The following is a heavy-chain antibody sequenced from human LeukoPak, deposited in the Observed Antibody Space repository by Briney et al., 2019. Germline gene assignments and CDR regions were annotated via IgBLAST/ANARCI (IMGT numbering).Heavy chain of an antibody. J-gene: IGHJ3*02. CDR1: GYTFTSYY. D-gene: IGHD2-15*01. CDR3: AGQGGGYAPDAFDI. V-gene: IGHV1-46*01. Sequence: ASVKVSCKASGYTFTSYYMHWVRQAPGQGLEWMGIINPSGGSTSYAQKFQGRVTITADKSTSTAYMELSSLRSEDTAVYYCAGQGGGYAPDAFDIWGQGTMVTVSS. CDR2: INPSGGST.